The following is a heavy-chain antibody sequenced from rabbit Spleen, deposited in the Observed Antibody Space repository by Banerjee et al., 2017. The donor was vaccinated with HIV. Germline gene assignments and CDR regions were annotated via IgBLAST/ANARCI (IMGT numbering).Heavy chain of an antibody. J-gene: IGHJ4*01. D-gene: IGHD4-1*01. CDR1: GFDFRNYG. CDR2: IEPIFGNT. V-gene: IGHV1S47*01. Sequence: SGGGLVQPGGSLKLSCKASGFDFRNYGVSWVRQAPGKGLEWIGYIEPIFGNTYYANWVNGRFTISTHNAQNTLFLQMTSLTAADMATYFCARDGSGWGANFNLWGPGTLVTVS. CDR3: ARDGSGWGANFNL.